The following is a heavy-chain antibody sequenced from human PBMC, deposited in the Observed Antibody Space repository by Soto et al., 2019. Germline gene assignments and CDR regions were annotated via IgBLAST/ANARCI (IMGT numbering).Heavy chain of an antibody. J-gene: IGHJ6*02. V-gene: IGHV3-48*03. D-gene: IGHD6-13*01. CDR2: ISSSGSTI. CDR3: ATVQSGSSWYYYSDYGMDV. Sequence: GGSLRLSCAASGFTFSSYEMNLVRQSPGKGLEWVSYISSSGSTIYYADSVKGRFTISRDNAKNSLYLQMNSLRAEDTAVYYCATVQSGSSWYYYSDYGMDVWGQGTTVTVSS. CDR1: GFTFSSYE.